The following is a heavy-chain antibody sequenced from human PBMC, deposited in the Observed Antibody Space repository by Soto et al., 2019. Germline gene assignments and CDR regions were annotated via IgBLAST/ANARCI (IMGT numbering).Heavy chain of an antibody. CDR2: INPNSGST. D-gene: IGHD5-12*01. V-gene: IGHV1-2*02. CDR1: GYTFTGYY. Sequence: GASVKVSCKASGYTFTGYYMHWVRQAPGQGLEWMGWINPNSGSTYYNPSLKSRVTISVDTSKNQFSLKLSSVTAADTAVYYCARGLDGYNWNAFDIWGQGTMVTVSS. CDR3: ARGLDGYNWNAFDI. J-gene: IGHJ3*02.